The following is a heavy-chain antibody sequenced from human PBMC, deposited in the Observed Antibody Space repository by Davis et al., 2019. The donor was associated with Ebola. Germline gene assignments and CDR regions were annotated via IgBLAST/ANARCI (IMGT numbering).Heavy chain of an antibody. D-gene: IGHD3-22*01. CDR2: ISGSGGST. J-gene: IGHJ4*02. CDR3: ARGVLDYYDSSGYYR. Sequence: PGGSLRLSCAASGFTFSSYAMSWVRQAPGKGLEWVSAISGSGGSTYYADSVKGRFTISRDNSKNTLYLQMNSLRAEDTAVYYCARGVLDYYDSSGYYRWGQGTLVTVSS. CDR1: GFTFSSYA. V-gene: IGHV3-23*01.